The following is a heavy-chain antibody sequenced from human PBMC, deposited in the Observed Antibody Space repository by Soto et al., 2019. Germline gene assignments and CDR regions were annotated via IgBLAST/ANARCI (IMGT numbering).Heavy chain of an antibody. Sequence: ASVKVSCKASGYTFTSYGISWVRQAPGQGLEWMGWISAYNGNTNYAQKLQGRVTMTTDTSTSTAYMELRSLRSDDTAVYYCARDKGWGDILTGYLYYYGMYVWGQGTTVTVSS. CDR3: ARDKGWGDILTGYLYYYGMYV. CDR2: ISAYNGNT. D-gene: IGHD3-9*01. CDR1: GYTFTSYG. J-gene: IGHJ6*02. V-gene: IGHV1-18*01.